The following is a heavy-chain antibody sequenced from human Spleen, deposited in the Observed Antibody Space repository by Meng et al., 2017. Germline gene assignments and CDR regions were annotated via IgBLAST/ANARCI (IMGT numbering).Heavy chain of an antibody. CDR2: INHSGST. V-gene: IGHV4-34*01. CDR3: ARLRITIFGVVSRYYYYGMDV. D-gene: IGHD3-3*01. J-gene: IGHJ6*02. Sequence: SETLSLTCAVYGESFSDYYWTWIRQPPGKGLEWIGEINHSGSTNYNPSLKSRVTISVDTSKNQFSLKLSSVTAADTAVYYCARLRITIFGVVSRYYYYGMDVWGQGTTVTVSS. CDR1: GESFSDYY.